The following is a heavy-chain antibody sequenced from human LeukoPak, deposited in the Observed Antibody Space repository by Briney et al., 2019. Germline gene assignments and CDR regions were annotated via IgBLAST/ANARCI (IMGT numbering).Heavy chain of an antibody. V-gene: IGHV4-39*01. CDR3: ARQFDY. J-gene: IGHJ4*02. Sequence: PSETLSLTCTVCGGSISSSNYHWGWIRQSPGKGLEWVGSIYYGGNTYYNPSLKSRVTISVDTSKNQFSLKLNSVTAADTAVYYCARQFDYWGQGTLVTVSS. CDR2: IYYGGNT. CDR1: GGSISSSNYH.